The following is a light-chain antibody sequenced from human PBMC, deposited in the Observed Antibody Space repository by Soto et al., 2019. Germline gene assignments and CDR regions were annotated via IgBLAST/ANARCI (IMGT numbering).Light chain of an antibody. J-gene: IGLJ2*01. CDR3: CSYAGSSPHVV. CDR1: SSDVGSYNL. V-gene: IGLV2-23*01. CDR2: EGS. Sequence: QSALTQPASVSGSPGQSITISCTGTSSDVGSYNLVSWYQQHPGKAPKLMIYEGSKRPSGVSNRFSGAKSGNTASLTISGLQAEDEADYCCCSYAGSSPHVVFGGGTKLTVL.